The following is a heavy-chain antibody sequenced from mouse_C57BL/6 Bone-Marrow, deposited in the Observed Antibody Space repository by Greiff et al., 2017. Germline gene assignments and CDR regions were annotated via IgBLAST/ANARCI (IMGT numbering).Heavy chain of an antibody. Sequence: QVQLQQPGAELVRPGTSVKLSCKASGYTFTSYWMHWVKQRPGQGLEWIGVIDPSDSYTNYNQKFKGKATLTVDTSSSTAYMQLSCLTSEDSAVYYCASLSDYYGSRGYYFDYWGQGTTLTGSS. J-gene: IGHJ2*01. CDR2: IDPSDSYT. CDR1: GYTFTSYW. V-gene: IGHV1-59*01. D-gene: IGHD1-1*01. CDR3: ASLSDYYGSRGYYFDY.